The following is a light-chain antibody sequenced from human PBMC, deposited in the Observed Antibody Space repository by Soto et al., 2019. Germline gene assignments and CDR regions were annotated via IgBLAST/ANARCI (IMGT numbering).Light chain of an antibody. Sequence: DIQMTQSPSSLSASVGDRVTITCRASQSISSYLNWYQQKPGKAPKLLIYAASSWQSGVPSRFSGSGSVTDFTLTISSLQPEDFATYYCQQSYSTLYTFCQGTKLEIK. CDR1: QSISSY. CDR3: QQSYSTLYT. J-gene: IGKJ2*01. CDR2: AAS. V-gene: IGKV1-39*01.